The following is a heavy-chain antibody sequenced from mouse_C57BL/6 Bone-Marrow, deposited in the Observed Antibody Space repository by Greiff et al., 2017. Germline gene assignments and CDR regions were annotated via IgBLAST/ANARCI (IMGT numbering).Heavy chain of an antibody. Sequence: EVQLQQSGAELVRPGASVKLSCTASGFNIKDYYMHWVKQRPEQGLEWIGRIDPEDGDTEYAPKFQGKATLTADTSSNTAYLQLSSLTSEDTAVYYCTSITTVVAFDYWGQGTTLTVSS. D-gene: IGHD1-1*01. CDR3: TSITTVVAFDY. CDR2: IDPEDGDT. J-gene: IGHJ2*01. CDR1: GFNIKDYY. V-gene: IGHV14-1*01.